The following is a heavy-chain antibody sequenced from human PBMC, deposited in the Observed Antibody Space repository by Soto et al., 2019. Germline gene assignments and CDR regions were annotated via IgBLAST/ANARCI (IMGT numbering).Heavy chain of an antibody. CDR2: ISGNGDGT. D-gene: IGHD6-19*01. J-gene: IGHJ5*02. CDR3: ARLYGSGWYPAMRNWFDP. CDR1: GFTFSNYA. V-gene: IGHV3-23*01. Sequence: EVQLLESGGGLVQPGGSLRLSCTASGFTFSNYAMAWVRQAPGKGLEWVSGISGNGDGTYYADSMKGRFTISRDNSRDTLYLQMNSVRAEDTAVYSCARLYGSGWYPAMRNWFDPWGQGTLVTVAS.